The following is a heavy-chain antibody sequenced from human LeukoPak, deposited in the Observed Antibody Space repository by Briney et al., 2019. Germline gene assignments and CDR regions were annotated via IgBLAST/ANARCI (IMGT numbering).Heavy chain of an antibody. CDR1: VYTFTTYG. J-gene: IGHJ3*02. V-gene: IGHV1-18*01. CDR2: ISTYNSNT. Sequence: SVKLSCQSSVYTFTTYGINWLRQSPGHGLAWLGWISTYNSNTHYAQKLQGRVTTTTDASTSTAYMELRSLRSDDTAVYYCARGIPPGDAFDIWGQGTMVTVSS. CDR3: ARGIPPGDAFDI. D-gene: IGHD2-2*02.